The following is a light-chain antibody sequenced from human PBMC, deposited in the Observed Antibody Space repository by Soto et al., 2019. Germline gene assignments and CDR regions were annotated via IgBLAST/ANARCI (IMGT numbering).Light chain of an antibody. CDR3: CSYTSSSTPWV. CDR1: SSDVGGYNY. CDR2: DVS. J-gene: IGLJ1*01. Sequence: QSALNQPASVFGSPGQSITISCTGTSSDVGGYNYVSWYQQHPGKAPKLIIYDVSDRPSGISSRFSASKSGNTASLTISGLQAEDEADYYCCSYTSSSTPWVFGTGTKVTVL. V-gene: IGLV2-14*03.